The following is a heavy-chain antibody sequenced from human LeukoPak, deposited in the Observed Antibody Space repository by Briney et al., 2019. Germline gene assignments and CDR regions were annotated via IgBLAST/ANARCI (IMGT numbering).Heavy chain of an antibody. Sequence: GGSLRLSCAASGFTFSGFWMHWVRQAPGKGLVWVSHINPDGTTTTYADSVKGRFTISRDNSKNTLYLQMNSLRAEDTAVYYCAREQDLGRAFDIWGQGTMVAVSS. J-gene: IGHJ3*02. CDR2: INPDGTTT. V-gene: IGHV3-74*01. CDR1: GFTFSGFW. D-gene: IGHD3-3*01. CDR3: AREQDLGRAFDI.